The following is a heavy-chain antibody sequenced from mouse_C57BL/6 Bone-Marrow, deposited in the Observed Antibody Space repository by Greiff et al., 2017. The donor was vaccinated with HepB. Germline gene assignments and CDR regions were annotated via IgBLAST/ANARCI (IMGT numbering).Heavy chain of an antibody. D-gene: IGHD2-3*01. Sequence: QVQLKQPGAELVKPGASVKVSCKASGYTFTSYWMHWVKQRPGQGLEWIGRIHPSDSDTNYNQKFKGKATLTVDKSSSTAYMQLSSLTSEDSAVYYCAIGGYYSYWYFDVWGTGTTVTVPS. J-gene: IGHJ1*03. V-gene: IGHV1-74*01. CDR3: AIGGYYSYWYFDV. CDR2: IHPSDSDT. CDR1: GYTFTSYW.